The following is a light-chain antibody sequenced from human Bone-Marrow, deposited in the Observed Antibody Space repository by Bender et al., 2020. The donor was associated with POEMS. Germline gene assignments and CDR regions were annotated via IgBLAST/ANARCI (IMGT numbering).Light chain of an antibody. CDR1: SSNIGNHG. Sequence: QSVVTQPPSLSEAPRQRVTIPCSGSSSNIGNHGVNWYQQLPGEAPKLLIYYDDLLTPGVSDRFSASKSGTLASLAISELQSEDGALYYCSAWGDNMNRWGFGGGNKMAVL. J-gene: IGLJ2*01. CDR3: SAWGDNMNRWG. V-gene: IGLV1-36*01. CDR2: YDD.